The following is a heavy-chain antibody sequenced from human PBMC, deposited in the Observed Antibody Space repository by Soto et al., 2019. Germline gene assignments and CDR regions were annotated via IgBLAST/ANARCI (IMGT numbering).Heavy chain of an antibody. J-gene: IGHJ6*02. Sequence: QVQLVQSGAEVKKPGSSVKVSCKASGGTFSSYAISWVRQAPGQGLEWMGGIIPIFGTANYAQKFQGRVTITADESTSTAYMELSSLRSEDTAVYYCARGVGATWIDYYYGMDVWGQGTTVTVSS. CDR1: GGTFSSYA. CDR3: ARGVGATWIDYYYGMDV. V-gene: IGHV1-69*01. CDR2: IIPIFGTA. D-gene: IGHD1-26*01.